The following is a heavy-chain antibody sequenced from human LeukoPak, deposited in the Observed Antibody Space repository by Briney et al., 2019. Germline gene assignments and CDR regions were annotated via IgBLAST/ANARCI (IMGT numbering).Heavy chain of an antibody. J-gene: IGHJ6*03. CDR1: GITVTAND. V-gene: IGHV3-66*02. CDR2: IYIDGSK. Sequence: GGSLRLSCAVSGITVTANDMTWVRQAPGKGLEWVSVIYIDGSKYYADSVKGRFTISRDTSTNTVFLQMNSLRPEDTAVYYCARLHYYYMDIWSAGTTVTVSS. CDR3: ARLHYYYMDI.